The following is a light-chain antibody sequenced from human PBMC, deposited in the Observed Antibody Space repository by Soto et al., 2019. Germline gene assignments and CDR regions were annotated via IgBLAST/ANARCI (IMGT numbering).Light chain of an antibody. CDR2: EVS. CDR3: CSYVGGDNVI. Sequence: QSALTQPASVSGSPGQSITLSCTGTSSDVGSYNLVSWYQRHPGKAPKLMIYEVSKRPSGVSDRFSGSKSGNTASLTISGLQPEDEADYYCCSYVGGDNVIFGGGTKVTVL. V-gene: IGLV2-23*02. J-gene: IGLJ2*01. CDR1: SSDVGSYNL.